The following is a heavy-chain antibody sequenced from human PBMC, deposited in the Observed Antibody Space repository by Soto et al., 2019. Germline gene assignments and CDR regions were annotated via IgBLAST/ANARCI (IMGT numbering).Heavy chain of an antibody. J-gene: IGHJ6*02. CDR2: ISGSGGST. V-gene: IGHV3-23*01. Sequence: GGSLRLSCAASGFTFSSYAMSWVRQAPGKGLEWVSAISGSGGSTYYADSVKGRFTISRDNSKNTLYLQMNSLRAEDTAVYYCGRDHGHRLLRRYVDGMDVWGQGTTVTVSS. D-gene: IGHD4-17*01. CDR3: GRDHGHRLLRRYVDGMDV. CDR1: GFTFSSYA.